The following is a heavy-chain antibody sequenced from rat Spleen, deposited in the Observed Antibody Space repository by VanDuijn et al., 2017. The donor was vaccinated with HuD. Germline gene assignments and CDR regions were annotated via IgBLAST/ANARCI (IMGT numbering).Heavy chain of an antibody. Sequence: EVQLVESGGGLVQPGRSLKLSCAASGFTFSNYGMPWIRQAPTKGLEWVASISPSGDSTYYRDSVKGRFTISRDNAKSTLYLQMDSLRSEDTATYYCATDGQPRDYWGQGVMVTVSS. CDR2: ISPSGDST. J-gene: IGHJ2*01. CDR3: ATDGQPRDY. D-gene: IGHD1-2*01. V-gene: IGHV5-19*01. CDR1: GFTFSNYG.